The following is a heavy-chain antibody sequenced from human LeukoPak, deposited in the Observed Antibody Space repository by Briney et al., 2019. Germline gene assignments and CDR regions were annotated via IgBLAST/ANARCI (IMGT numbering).Heavy chain of an antibody. J-gene: IGHJ5*01. CDR3: TRGRRFCGGDCHSWFDS. V-gene: IGHV3-21*01. D-gene: IGHD2-21*02. CDR1: GFTFSSYA. CDR2: ISSGATYI. Sequence: PGGTLRLSCAASGFTFSSYAINWVRQAPGKGLEWVSSISSGATYIYYADSLRGRFTISRDSAMDSVSLQMDSMRAEDTAVYYCTRGRRFCGGDCHSWFDSWGQGTLVTVSS.